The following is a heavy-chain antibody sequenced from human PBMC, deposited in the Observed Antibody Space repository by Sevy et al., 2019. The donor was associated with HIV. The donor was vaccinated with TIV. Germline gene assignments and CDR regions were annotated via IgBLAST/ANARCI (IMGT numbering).Heavy chain of an antibody. CDR1: GFTFSSYA. V-gene: IGHV3-30*04. Sequence: GGSLRLSCAASGFTFSSYAMHWVRQAPGKGLEWVAVISYDGSNKYYADSVKGRFTIPRDNSKNTLYLQMNSLRAEDTAVYYCARVGHCSGGSCYWDYYYGMDVWGQGTTVTVSS. CDR3: ARVGHCSGGSCYWDYYYGMDV. J-gene: IGHJ6*02. CDR2: ISYDGSNK. D-gene: IGHD2-15*01.